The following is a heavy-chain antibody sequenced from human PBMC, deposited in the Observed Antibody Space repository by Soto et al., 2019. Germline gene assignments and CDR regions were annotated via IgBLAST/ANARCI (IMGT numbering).Heavy chain of an antibody. V-gene: IGHV4-30-4*01. D-gene: IGHD5-18*01. J-gene: IGHJ4*02. CDR1: GGSISSGDYY. CDR2: IYYSGST. Sequence: SETLSLTCTVSGGSISSGDYYWSWIRQPPGKGLEWIGYIYYSGSTYYNPSLKSRVTISVDTSKNQFSLKLSSVTAADTAVYYCARSTYSYGLTPYFDYWGQGTLVTVSS. CDR3: ARSTYSYGLTPYFDY.